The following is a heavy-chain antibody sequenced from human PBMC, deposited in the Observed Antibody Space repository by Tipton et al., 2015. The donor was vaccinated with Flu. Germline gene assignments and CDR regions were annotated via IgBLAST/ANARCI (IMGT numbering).Heavy chain of an antibody. D-gene: IGHD3-10*01. CDR2: IYTSGST. V-gene: IGHV4-61*02. CDR1: GEYITTGSYY. J-gene: IGHJ4*02. Sequence: TLSLTCTVSGEYITTGSYYWSWIRQPAGKGLEWIGRIYTSGSTKNNPSLKSRVTITVDTTKNQFSLKLGSVTAADTAVYYCARSTYYYGSGSSDFWGQGTLVTFSS. CDR3: ARSTYYYGSGSSDF.